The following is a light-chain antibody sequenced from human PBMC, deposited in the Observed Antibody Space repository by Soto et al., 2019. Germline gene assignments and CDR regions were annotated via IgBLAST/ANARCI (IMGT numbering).Light chain of an antibody. CDR2: GAS. J-gene: IGKJ1*01. V-gene: IGKV3-15*01. Sequence: EIEMTQSPATLSVSPGERATITCRASQSINNDLGLYQQTRGEATRLIIYGASTRGGGISGWCGGSGCREEFTITISLVQDEDVAVYFCQQYNNWPTFGQGTKVDIK. CDR3: QQYNNWPT. CDR1: QSINND.